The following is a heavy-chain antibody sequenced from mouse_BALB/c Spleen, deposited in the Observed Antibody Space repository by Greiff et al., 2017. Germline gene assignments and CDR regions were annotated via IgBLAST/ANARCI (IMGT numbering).Heavy chain of an antibody. CDR3: ARLGSSVDY. J-gene: IGHJ2*01. D-gene: IGHD1-1*01. CDR1: GYSITSDYA. Sequence: ESGPGLVKPSQSLSLTCTVTGYSITSDYAWNWIRQFPGNKLEWMGYISYSGSTSYNPSLKSRISITRDTSKNQFFLQLNSVTTEDTATYYCARLGSSVDYWGQGTTLTVSS. V-gene: IGHV3-2*02. CDR2: ISYSGST.